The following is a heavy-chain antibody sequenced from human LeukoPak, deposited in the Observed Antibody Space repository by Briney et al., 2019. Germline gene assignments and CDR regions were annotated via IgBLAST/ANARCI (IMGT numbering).Heavy chain of an antibody. CDR1: GYTFTSYD. Sequence: ASVKVSCTASGYTFTSYDINWVRQATGQGLEWMGWMNPNSGNTGYAQKFQGRVTITRNTSISTAYMELSSLRSEDTAVYYCARGDSSGYFTPFDYWGQGTLVTVSS. V-gene: IGHV1-8*03. CDR3: ARGDSSGYFTPFDY. J-gene: IGHJ4*02. CDR2: MNPNSGNT. D-gene: IGHD6-19*01.